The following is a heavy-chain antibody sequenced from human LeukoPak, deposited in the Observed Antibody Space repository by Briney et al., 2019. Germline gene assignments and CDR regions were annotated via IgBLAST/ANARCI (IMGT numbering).Heavy chain of an antibody. CDR1: GFTFSIYG. CDR3: AKDFSGSYDY. J-gene: IGHJ4*02. D-gene: IGHD1-26*01. V-gene: IGHV3-23*01. Sequence: AGGSLRLSCAASGFTFSIYGMSWVRQAPGKGLEWVSAISGSGDSTYYADSVKGRFTISRDNSKNTLYLQMNSLRVEDTAIYYCAKDFSGSYDYWGQGTLVTVSS. CDR2: ISGSGDST.